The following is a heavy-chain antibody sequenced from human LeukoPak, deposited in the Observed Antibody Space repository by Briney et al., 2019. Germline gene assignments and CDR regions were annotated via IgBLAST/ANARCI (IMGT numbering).Heavy chain of an antibody. V-gene: IGHV1-8*01. CDR2: MNPNSGNT. D-gene: IGHD2-21*01. J-gene: IGHJ6*02. Sequence: ASVKVSCKASGYTFTSYDINWVRQATGQGLEWMGWMNPNSGNTGYAQKFQGRVTMTRNTSISTAYMELSSLRSEDTAVYYCARGSSGDPHYYYYGMDVWGQGTTVTVSS. CDR1: GYTFTSYD. CDR3: ARGSSGDPHYYYYGMDV.